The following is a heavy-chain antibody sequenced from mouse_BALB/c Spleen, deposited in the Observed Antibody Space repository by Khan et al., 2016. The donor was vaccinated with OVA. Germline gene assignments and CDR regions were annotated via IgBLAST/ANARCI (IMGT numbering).Heavy chain of an antibody. J-gene: IGHJ3*01. V-gene: IGHV3-2*02. CDR3: ARKDYYDYDPFPY. Sequence: EVELEVSGPGLVKPSQSLSLTCTVTGYSITSEFAWNWIRQFPGNKLEWMGYISYSGNTRYNPSLKSLISITRDTSRNQFFLQLNSVTTEDTATYYCARKDYYDYDPFPYWGQGTLVTVSA. CDR2: ISYSGNT. D-gene: IGHD2-4*01. CDR1: GYSITSEFA.